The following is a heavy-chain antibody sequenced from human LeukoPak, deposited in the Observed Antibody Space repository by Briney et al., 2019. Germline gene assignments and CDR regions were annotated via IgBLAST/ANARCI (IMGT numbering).Heavy chain of an antibody. J-gene: IGHJ6*03. V-gene: IGHV1-8*01. D-gene: IGHD3-3*01. CDR2: MNPNSGNT. CDR1: GYTFTSYD. Sequence: GASVKVSCKASGYTFTSYDINWVRQATGQGLEWMGWMNPNSGNTGYAQKFQGRVTMTRNTSISTAYMELSGLRSEDTAVYYCAAKTDITIFYYMDVWGKGTTVTVSS. CDR3: AAKTDITIFYYMDV.